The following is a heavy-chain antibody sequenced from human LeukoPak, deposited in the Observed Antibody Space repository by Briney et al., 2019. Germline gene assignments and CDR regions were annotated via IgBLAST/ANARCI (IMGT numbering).Heavy chain of an antibody. V-gene: IGHV3-30*03. CDR3: ARTTVSVPFDY. Sequence: PGRSLRLSCAAPGFTFSGHGMHWVRQAPGKGLEWVAVISYDGSQKYYSDSVKGRFTISRDNSKNTVHLQMNSLRLEDTALYYCARTTVSVPFDYWGQGTLVSVSS. D-gene: IGHD4-17*01. CDR2: ISYDGSQK. CDR1: GFTFSGHG. J-gene: IGHJ4*02.